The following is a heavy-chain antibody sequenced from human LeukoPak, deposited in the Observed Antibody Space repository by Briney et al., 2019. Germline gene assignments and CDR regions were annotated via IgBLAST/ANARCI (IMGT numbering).Heavy chain of an antibody. CDR2: INPNSGGT. Sequence: GASVKVSCKASGYTFTGYYMHWVRQAPGQGLEWMGWINPNSGGTNYAQKFQGRVTMTRDTSISTAYMELSRLRSDDTAVYYCARDLWFGELQTNSWGQGTLVTVSS. V-gene: IGHV1-2*02. D-gene: IGHD3-10*01. CDR3: ARDLWFGELQTNS. J-gene: IGHJ4*02. CDR1: GYTFTGYY.